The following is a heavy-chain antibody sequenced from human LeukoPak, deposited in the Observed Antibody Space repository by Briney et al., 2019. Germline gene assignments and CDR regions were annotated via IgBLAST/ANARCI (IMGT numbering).Heavy chain of an antibody. Sequence: GGSLRLSCAASGFTVSSNYMSWVRQAPGKGLEWVSVIYSGGSTYYADSVKGRFTISRDNSKNTLYLQMNSLRAEDTAVYYCARWGDCSGGNCNFFDYWGQGTLVTVSS. CDR1: GFTVSSNY. D-gene: IGHD2-15*01. CDR3: ARWGDCSGGNCNFFDY. CDR2: IYSGGST. V-gene: IGHV3-66*01. J-gene: IGHJ4*02.